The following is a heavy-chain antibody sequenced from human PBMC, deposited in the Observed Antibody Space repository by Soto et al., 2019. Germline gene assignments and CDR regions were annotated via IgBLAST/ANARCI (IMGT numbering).Heavy chain of an antibody. CDR3: ARDRGAVTGQYFDY. CDR1: GFTFSAVY. D-gene: IGHD6-19*01. V-gene: IGHV3-11*05. Sequence: QVQLEESGGGLVKPGGSLRLSCAASGFTFSAVYMSWIRQAPNKGLEYISYISSSGTSANYADSVKGRFTISTDNAKNSLYLQMNSLRAEDTAGYYCARDRGAVTGQYFDYWGQGALVTVSS. J-gene: IGHJ4*02. CDR2: ISSSGTSA.